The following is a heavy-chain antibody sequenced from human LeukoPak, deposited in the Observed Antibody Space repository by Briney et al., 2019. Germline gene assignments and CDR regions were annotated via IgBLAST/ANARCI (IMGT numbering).Heavy chain of an antibody. CDR3: AREGNDFSAPFQH. J-gene: IGHJ1*01. D-gene: IGHD3-3*01. V-gene: IGHV4-59*01. CDR1: GGSISSYY. Sequence: SETLSLTCTVSGGSISSYYWSWTRQPPGKGLEWIGYIYYSGSTNYNPSLKSRVTISVDTSKNQFSLKLSSVTAADTAVYYCAREGNDFSAPFQHWGQGTLVTVSS. CDR2: IYYSGST.